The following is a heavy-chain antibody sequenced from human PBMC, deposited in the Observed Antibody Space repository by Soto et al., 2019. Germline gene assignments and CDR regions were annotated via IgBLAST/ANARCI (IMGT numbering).Heavy chain of an antibody. V-gene: IGHV3-30*03. Sequence: GGSLRLSCAASGFTFSSYGMHWVRQAPGKGLEWVAVISYDGSNKYYADSVKGRFTISRDDSKNTLYLQMNSLRAEDTAVYYCAAGTTVFRPYYYGMDVWGQGTTVTISS. CDR3: AAGTTVFRPYYYGMDV. J-gene: IGHJ6*02. D-gene: IGHD4-17*01. CDR2: ISYDGSNK. CDR1: GFTFSSYG.